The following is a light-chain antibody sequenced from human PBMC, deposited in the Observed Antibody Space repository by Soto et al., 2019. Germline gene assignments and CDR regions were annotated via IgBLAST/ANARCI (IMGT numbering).Light chain of an antibody. CDR1: QNINSN. V-gene: IGKV3-15*01. J-gene: IGKJ2*03. CDR3: QQYISWYS. CDR2: GAS. Sequence: MVLTQSPATLSASPGERVTLSCRASQNINSNIAWHQRKPGQAPRLLMYGASIRAVGIPGRFTGSWSGTQLALTISRLQPEDLASYYCQQYISWYSFGHGTKVEMK.